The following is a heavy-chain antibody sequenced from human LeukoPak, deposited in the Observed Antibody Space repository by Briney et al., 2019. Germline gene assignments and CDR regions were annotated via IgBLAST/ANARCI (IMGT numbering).Heavy chain of an antibody. CDR3: ARRINYYGSGSYFYRQRGFAP. Sequence: SETLSLTCAVYGGSFSGYYWSWIRQPPGKGLEWIGEINHSGSTNYNPSLKSRLTISVDTSKNQFSLKLSSVTAADTAVYYCARRINYYGSGSYFYRQRGFAPWGQGTLVTVSS. D-gene: IGHD3-10*01. J-gene: IGHJ5*02. CDR1: GGSFSGYY. CDR2: INHSGST. V-gene: IGHV4-34*01.